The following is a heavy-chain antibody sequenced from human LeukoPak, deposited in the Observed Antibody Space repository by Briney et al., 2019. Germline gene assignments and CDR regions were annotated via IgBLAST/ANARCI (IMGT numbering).Heavy chain of an antibody. V-gene: IGHV3-66*01. Sequence: GGSLRLSCAASGFTVSSNYMSWVRQAPGKGLEWVSVIYSGGSTYYADSVKGRFTISRDNAENSLYLQMNNLRAEDTAVYYCARMPRGPDVWGKGTTVTVSS. CDR1: GFTVSSNY. D-gene: IGHD2-2*01. CDR2: IYSGGST. CDR3: ARMPRGPDV. J-gene: IGHJ6*04.